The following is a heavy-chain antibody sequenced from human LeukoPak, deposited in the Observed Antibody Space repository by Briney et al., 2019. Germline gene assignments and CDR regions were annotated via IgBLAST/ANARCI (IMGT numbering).Heavy chain of an antibody. CDR3: ARDPLNYYDSSGYYWFDP. D-gene: IGHD3-22*01. CDR1: GFTFSSYS. J-gene: IGHJ5*02. Sequence: GSLRLSCAASGFTFSSYSMNWVRQAPGKGLEWVSSISSSSSYIYYADSVKGRFTISRDNAKNSLYLQMNSLRAEDTAVYYCARDPLNYYDSSGYYWFDPWGQGTLVTVSS. CDR2: ISSSSSYI. V-gene: IGHV3-21*01.